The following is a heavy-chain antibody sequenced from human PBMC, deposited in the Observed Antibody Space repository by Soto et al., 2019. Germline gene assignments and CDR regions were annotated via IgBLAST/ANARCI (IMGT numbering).Heavy chain of an antibody. D-gene: IGHD2-2*01. CDR1: GFTVSSNY. V-gene: IGHV3-66*01. Sequence: GGSLRLFCAASGFTVSSNYMSWVRQAPGKGLEWVSVIYSGGSTYYADSVKGRFTISRDNSKNTLYLQMNSLRAEDTAVYYCARALRAVVPAAIEIYYYYYMDVWGKGTTVTVSS. CDR2: IYSGGST. J-gene: IGHJ6*03. CDR3: ARALRAVVPAAIEIYYYYYMDV.